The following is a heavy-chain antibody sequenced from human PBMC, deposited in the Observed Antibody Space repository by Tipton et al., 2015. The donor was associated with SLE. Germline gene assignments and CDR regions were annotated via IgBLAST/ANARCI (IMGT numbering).Heavy chain of an antibody. CDR1: GGSISSGGYY. J-gene: IGHJ4*02. D-gene: IGHD2-2*01. CDR2: IYYSGST. Sequence: LRLSCTVSGGSISSGGYYWSWIRQHPGKGLEWIGYIYYSGSTYYNPSLKSRVTISVDTSKNQFSLKLSSETAADTAVYYCARVASGCSSTSCPFDYWGQGTLVTVSS. CDR3: ARVASGCSSTSCPFDY. V-gene: IGHV4-31*02.